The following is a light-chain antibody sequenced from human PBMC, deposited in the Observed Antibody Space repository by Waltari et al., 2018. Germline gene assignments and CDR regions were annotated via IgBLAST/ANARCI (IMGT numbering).Light chain of an antibody. V-gene: IGKV1-39*01. J-gene: IGKJ4*01. CDR1: ESITIY. CDR3: QQSYSALT. Sequence: DIQMTQSPSSLSASVGDRVTITCRASESITIYLNWYQHKPGKAPKLLIYAASSLQGGVPTRFSGSGSGTDFNLTISTLQPEDFATYCCQQSYSALTFGGGTKVEIK. CDR2: AAS.